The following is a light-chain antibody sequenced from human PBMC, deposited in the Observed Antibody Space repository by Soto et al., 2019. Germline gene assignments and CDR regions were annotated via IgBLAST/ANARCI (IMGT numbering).Light chain of an antibody. V-gene: IGKV3-20*01. CDR2: GAS. CDR1: QSVSSSY. Sequence: EIVLTQSPVTLSLSPGERANLSCRASQSVSSSYLAWYQQKPGQAPRLLIYGASSRATGIPDMFSSSGSGTYFTLTISLLEPEYFAVYYCQQYGSPPTFGQGTKLEIK. J-gene: IGKJ2*01. CDR3: QQYGSPPT.